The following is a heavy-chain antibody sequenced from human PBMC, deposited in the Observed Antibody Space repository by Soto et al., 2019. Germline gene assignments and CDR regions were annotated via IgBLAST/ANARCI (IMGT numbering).Heavy chain of an antibody. CDR3: ARAERFLEWLDHLIFDY. J-gene: IGHJ4*02. CDR2: IIPIFGTA. Sequence: SVKVSCKASGGTFRSYAISWVRQAPGQGLEWMGGIIPIFGTANYAQKFQGRVTITADESTSTAYMELSSLRSEDTAVYYCARAERFLEWLDHLIFDYWGQGTLVTVSS. D-gene: IGHD3-3*01. V-gene: IGHV1-69*13. CDR1: GGTFRSYA.